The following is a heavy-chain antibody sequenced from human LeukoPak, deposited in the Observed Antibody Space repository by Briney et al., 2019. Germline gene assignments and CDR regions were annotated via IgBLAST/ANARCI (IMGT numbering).Heavy chain of an antibody. CDR3: ARGSRDFDFWSGTSNWFDP. CDR1: GGSISSYY. D-gene: IGHD3-3*01. J-gene: IGHJ5*02. Sequence: SETLSLTCTVSGGSISSYYWSWIRQPGGKGLEWIGLIYTSGSTNYNPSLKSRVTMSVDTSKNQFSLKLSSVTAADTAVYYCARGSRDFDFWSGTSNWFDPWGQGTLVTVSS. V-gene: IGHV4-4*07. CDR2: IYTSGST.